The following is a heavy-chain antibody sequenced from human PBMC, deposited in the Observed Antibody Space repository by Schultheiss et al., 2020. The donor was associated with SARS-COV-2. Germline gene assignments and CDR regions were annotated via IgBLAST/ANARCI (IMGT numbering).Heavy chain of an antibody. J-gene: IGHJ4*02. CDR1: GFTFSSYA. V-gene: IGHV3-30*04. Sequence: GSLRLSCAASGFTFSSYAMHWVRQAPGKGLEWVAVISYDGSNKYYADSVKGRFTISRDNSKNTLYLQMNSLRAEDTAVYYCARDGLAAAGTNHFDYWGQGTLVTVSS. CDR2: ISYDGSNK. D-gene: IGHD6-13*01. CDR3: ARDGLAAAGTNHFDY.